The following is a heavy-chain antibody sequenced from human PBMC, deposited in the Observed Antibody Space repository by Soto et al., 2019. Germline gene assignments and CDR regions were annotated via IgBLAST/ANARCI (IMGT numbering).Heavy chain of an antibody. V-gene: IGHV3-74*01. J-gene: IGHJ4*02. CDR1: GFTFNSYW. Sequence: EVQLVESGGGSVQPGGSLRLSCAASGFTFNSYWVHWVRQVPGKGLVWLSRINMDGTRTNYADSVEGRFAISRDNAKNTVYLLMNSLGVEDSAAYYCARGGLGSYLLDYWGQGTLVSVSS. D-gene: IGHD3-10*01. CDR3: ARGGLGSYLLDY. CDR2: INMDGTRT.